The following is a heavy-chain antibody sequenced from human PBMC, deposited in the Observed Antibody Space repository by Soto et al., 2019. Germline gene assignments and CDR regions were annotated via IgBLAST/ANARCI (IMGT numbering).Heavy chain of an antibody. CDR3: ARGGYDDLLTGRIHR. Sequence: PGESLRLSCAASGFIFSTYGMHWVRQAPGKGLEYVSVISGDGGSTYYANSVKGRFTISRDNSKNTLYLQMDSLRVEDMAVYYCARGGYDDLLTGRIHRGGKLTQVTSP. D-gene: IGHD3-9*01. V-gene: IGHV3-64*01. CDR1: GFIFSTYG. CDR2: ISGDGGST. J-gene: IGHJ4*02.